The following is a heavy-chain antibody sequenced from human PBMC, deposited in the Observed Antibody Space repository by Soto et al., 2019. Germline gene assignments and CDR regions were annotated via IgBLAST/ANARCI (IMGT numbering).Heavy chain of an antibody. CDR3: ARGAIFRPFDY. Sequence: ASVKVSCKASGYTLTSYGISWVRQARGQRLGWMGWIIADNGNTNYAQKFQERVTITRDTSTSTAYMELRSLRSDDTAVYYCARGAIFRPFDYWGQGTLVTVSS. CDR1: GYTLTSYG. CDR2: IIADNGNT. D-gene: IGHD3-9*01. J-gene: IGHJ4*02. V-gene: IGHV1-18*01.